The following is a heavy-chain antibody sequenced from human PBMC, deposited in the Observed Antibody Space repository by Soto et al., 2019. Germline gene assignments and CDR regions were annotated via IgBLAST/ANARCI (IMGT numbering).Heavy chain of an antibody. V-gene: IGHV1-2*04. CDR2: INPNSGGT. CDR3: ARGYYYDSSGYENAFDI. D-gene: IGHD3-22*01. Sequence: GASVKVSCKASGYTFTGYYMHWVRQAPGQGLEWMGWINPNSGGTNYAQKFQGWVTMTRDTSISTAYMELSRLRSDDTAVYYCARGYYYDSSGYENAFDIWGQGTMVTVSS. CDR1: GYTFTGYY. J-gene: IGHJ3*02.